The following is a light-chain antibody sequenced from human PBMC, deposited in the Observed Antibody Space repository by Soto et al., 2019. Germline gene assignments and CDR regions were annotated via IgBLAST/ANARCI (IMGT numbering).Light chain of an antibody. Sequence: EILLTRSPATLSLXXXXRXTXSXRASQSVRSSLAWYQQNPGQAPRLLIYDASSRATGIPARFSGSGSGTDFTLTISRLEPEDFAVYYCQHYGGSFIFGPGTKVDIK. J-gene: IGKJ3*01. CDR2: DAS. CDR1: QSVRSS. V-gene: IGKV3-20*01. CDR3: QHYGGSFI.